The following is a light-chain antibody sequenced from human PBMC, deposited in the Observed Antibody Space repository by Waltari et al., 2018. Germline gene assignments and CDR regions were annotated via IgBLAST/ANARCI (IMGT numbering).Light chain of an antibody. V-gene: IGLV2-23*02. CDR1: SSDVGTYNL. J-gene: IGLJ1*01. Sequence: QSALTQPASVSGSPGQSITISCTGTSSDVGTYNLVSWYQQHPGKAPKLLIYEVTKRPSGVSSRFSGSKSGNTASLTISGLQADDEADYYCCSYAGSSIPYVFGTGTRVTVL. CDR3: CSYAGSSIPYV. CDR2: EVT.